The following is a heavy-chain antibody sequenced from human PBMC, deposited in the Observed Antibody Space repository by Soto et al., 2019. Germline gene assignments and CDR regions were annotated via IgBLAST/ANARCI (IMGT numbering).Heavy chain of an antibody. CDR3: ARESGGATATLDYYYFYMDV. D-gene: IGHD5-12*01. CDR1: GDSFNDYY. Sequence: GASVKVSCKSSGDSFNDYYIHWVRQAPGQGVEWLGWINPNGGVTKYAQKFQGWVSMTRDTSIRTVYVQLSRLRSDDTAVYYCARESGGATATLDYYYFYMDVWGTGTTVTVSS. V-gene: IGHV1-2*04. J-gene: IGHJ6*03. CDR2: INPNGGVT.